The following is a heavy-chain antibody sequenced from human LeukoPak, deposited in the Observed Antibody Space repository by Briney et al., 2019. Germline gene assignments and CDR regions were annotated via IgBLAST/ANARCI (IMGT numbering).Heavy chain of an antibody. D-gene: IGHD1-1*01. V-gene: IGHV3-20*04. J-gene: IGHJ6*03. CDR2: INWNGGST. CDR3: ARALVDWNYYYYYMDV. CDR1: GFTFDDYG. Sequence: GGSLRLSCAASGFTFDDYGMSWVRQAPGKGLEWVSGINWNGGSTGYADSVKGRFTISRDNAKNSLYLQMNSLRAEDAALYYCARALVDWNYYYYYMDVWGKGTTVTVSS.